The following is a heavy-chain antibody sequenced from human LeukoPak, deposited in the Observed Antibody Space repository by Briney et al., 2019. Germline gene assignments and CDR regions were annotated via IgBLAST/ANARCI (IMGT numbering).Heavy chain of an antibody. CDR2: IFYTGST. V-gene: IGHV4-59*08. Sequence: SSETLSLTCTVSGGSISSYYWSWVRQPPGKELEWIGYIFYTGSTSYNPSLKSRVTISVDTSKNQFSLNLSSVTAADTAVYYCARAPILYYFDCWGQGTLVTVSS. CDR1: GGSISSYY. J-gene: IGHJ4*02. CDR3: ARAPILYYFDC.